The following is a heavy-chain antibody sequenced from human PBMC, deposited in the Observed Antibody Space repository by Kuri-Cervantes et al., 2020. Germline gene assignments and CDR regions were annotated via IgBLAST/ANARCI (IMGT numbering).Heavy chain of an antibody. CDR1: GFTFSSHA. V-gene: IGHV3-23*01. D-gene: IGHD6-19*01. Sequence: GESLKISCAASGFTFSSHAMSWVRQAPGKGLEWVSAISGSGGSTYYADSVKGRFTISIDNSNNTLYLQMNSLRAEDTAVYYCVKGVRQWLANWGQGTLVTVSS. CDR2: ISGSGGST. CDR3: VKGVRQWLAN. J-gene: IGHJ4*02.